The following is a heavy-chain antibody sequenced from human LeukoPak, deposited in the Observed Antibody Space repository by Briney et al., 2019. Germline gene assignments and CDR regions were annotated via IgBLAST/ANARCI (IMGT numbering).Heavy chain of an antibody. J-gene: IGHJ3*02. CDR1: GGSITSYY. D-gene: IGHD2-15*01. Sequence: SETLSLTCTASGGSITSYYWNWIRQPPGKGLEWIGYIYYSGSTNYNPSLKSRVTISVDTSKKQFSLKLSSVTAADTAVYYCARPTQRYSAFDIWGQGTMVTVSS. V-gene: IGHV4-59*12. CDR2: IYYSGST. CDR3: ARPTQRYSAFDI.